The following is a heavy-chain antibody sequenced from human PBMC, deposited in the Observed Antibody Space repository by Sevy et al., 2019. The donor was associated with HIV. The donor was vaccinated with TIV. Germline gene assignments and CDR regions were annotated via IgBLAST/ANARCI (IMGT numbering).Heavy chain of an antibody. V-gene: IGHV3-30-3*01. J-gene: IGHJ6*02. Sequence: GGSLRLSCAASGFTFSGYAMHWVRQAPGKGLEWVAVISYDGSNKYYADSVKGRFTISRDNSKNTLYLQMNSLRAEDTAVYYCASLGYCSGGSCYSYYYYGMDVWGQGTTVTVSS. CDR1: GFTFSGYA. CDR2: ISYDGSNK. D-gene: IGHD2-15*01. CDR3: ASLGYCSGGSCYSYYYYGMDV.